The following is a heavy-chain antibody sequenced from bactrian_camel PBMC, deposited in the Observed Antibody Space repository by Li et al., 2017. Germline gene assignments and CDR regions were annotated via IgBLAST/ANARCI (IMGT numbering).Heavy chain of an antibody. CDR1: GRTPKRYC. Sequence: HVQLVESGGGSVQAGGSLNLTCVASGRTPKRYCLGWFRQAPGKKREEIATIDIDGSIIYSPSVKGRFTISHDNAKNSVDLQMNSLKPDDTAVYYCAATGQMLSVAGCRTQGTQVTVS. V-gene: IGHV3S53*01. CDR2: IDIDGSI. D-gene: IGHD1*01. J-gene: IGHJ4*01.